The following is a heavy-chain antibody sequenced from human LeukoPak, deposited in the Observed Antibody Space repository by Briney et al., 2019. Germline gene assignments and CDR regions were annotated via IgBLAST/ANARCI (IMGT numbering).Heavy chain of an antibody. CDR3: ARDLGLVGSYGYVGLYFDY. J-gene: IGHJ4*02. D-gene: IGHD5-18*01. Sequence: ASVKVSCKASGYTFTSYYMHWVRQAPGQGLEWMGIINPGGGSTSYAQKFQGRVTMTRDTSTSTVYMELSSLRSEDTAVYYCARDLGLVGSYGYVGLYFDYWGQGTLVTVSS. V-gene: IGHV1-46*01. CDR1: GYTFTSYY. CDR2: INPGGGST.